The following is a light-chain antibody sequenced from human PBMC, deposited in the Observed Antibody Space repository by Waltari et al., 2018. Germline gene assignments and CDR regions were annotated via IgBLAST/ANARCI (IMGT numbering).Light chain of an antibody. Sequence: QSVLTQPPSVSAAPGQRVTIPCSGGSSNIGNNSVTWYRQFPGTAPKLLIYENPERPSGIPCRFSGSKSGTSATLDITGLQAGDEADYYCGTWDSSLSGAVFGGGTHLTVL. V-gene: IGLV1-51*02. CDR2: ENP. J-gene: IGLJ7*01. CDR3: GTWDSSLSGAV. CDR1: SSNIGNNS.